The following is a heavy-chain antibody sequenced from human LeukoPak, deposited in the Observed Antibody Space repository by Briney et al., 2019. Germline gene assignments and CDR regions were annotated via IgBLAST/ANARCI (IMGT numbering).Heavy chain of an antibody. CDR1: GFTFSSYS. Sequence: GWSLRLSCAASGFTFSSYSMNWVRQAPGKGLEWVSSISSSSSYIYYADSVKGRFTISRDNAKNSLYLQMNSLRAEDTAVYYCARRLVVDTDESFDYWGQGTLVTVSS. J-gene: IGHJ4*02. CDR3: ARRLVVDTDESFDY. V-gene: IGHV3-21*01. CDR2: ISSSSSYI. D-gene: IGHD5-18*01.